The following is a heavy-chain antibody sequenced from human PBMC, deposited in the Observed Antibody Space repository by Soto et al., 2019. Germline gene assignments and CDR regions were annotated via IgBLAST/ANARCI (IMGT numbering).Heavy chain of an antibody. CDR1: GYSFTSYW. Sequence: EVQLVQSGAEVKKPGESVKISCKGSGYSFTSYWIGWVRQMPGQGLEWMGIVYPGDSDTRDSASFQGQLTISADKSISTDYLQWSSLKASDTAMYYCARQHCSRGSCYYFDYWGQRTLVTVSS. J-gene: IGHJ4*02. V-gene: IGHV5-51*01. D-gene: IGHD2-15*01. CDR3: ARQHCSRGSCYYFDY. CDR2: VYPGDSDT.